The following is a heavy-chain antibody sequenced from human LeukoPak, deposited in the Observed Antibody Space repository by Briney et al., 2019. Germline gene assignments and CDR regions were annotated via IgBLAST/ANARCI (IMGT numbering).Heavy chain of an antibody. Sequence: GASVKVSCKASGYTFTGYYMHWVRQAPGQGLEWMGWMNPNSGNTGYAQKFQGRVTMTRNTSISTAYMELSSLRSEDTAVYYCARSRGITMVRGVKRAFDIWGQGTMVTVSS. J-gene: IGHJ3*02. V-gene: IGHV1-8*02. CDR3: ARSRGITMVRGVKRAFDI. CDR1: GYTFTGYY. D-gene: IGHD3-10*01. CDR2: MNPNSGNT.